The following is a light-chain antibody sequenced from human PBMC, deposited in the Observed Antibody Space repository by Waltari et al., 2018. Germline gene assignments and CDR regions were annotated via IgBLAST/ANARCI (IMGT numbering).Light chain of an antibody. CDR2: VAP. J-gene: IGKJ1*01. CDR1: KSLPNIY. CDR3: HHYNNWPPGTT. V-gene: IGKV3-20*01. Sequence: EIVLSPSPRTLSLSPGEKPTIPCRTSKSLPNIYIAWYHHKPGQAPRLIIFVAPSRAPAIPNRFRCSGSGTDFTLTISRLEPEDFAVFYCHHYNNWPPGTTFGQGTKLEIK.